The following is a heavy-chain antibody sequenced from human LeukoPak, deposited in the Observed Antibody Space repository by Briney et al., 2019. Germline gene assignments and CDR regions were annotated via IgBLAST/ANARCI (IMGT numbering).Heavy chain of an antibody. CDR3: ARDPPGIAASGTYY. CDR2: ISSSSSYI. Sequence: GGSLRLSCAASGFTLSSYTMDWVRQAPGKGLEWVSSISSSSSYIYYADSMKGRFTISRDNAKNSLYLQMNSLRAEDTAVYYCARDPPGIAASGTYYWGQGTLVTVSS. D-gene: IGHD6-13*01. CDR1: GFTLSSYT. J-gene: IGHJ4*02. V-gene: IGHV3-21*04.